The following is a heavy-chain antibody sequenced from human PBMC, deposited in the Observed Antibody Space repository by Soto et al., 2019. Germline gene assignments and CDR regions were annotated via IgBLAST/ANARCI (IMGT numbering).Heavy chain of an antibody. CDR3: AREVGGDCISTGCFVDY. CDR1: GFTFSSYG. CDR2: IWYDGSNK. Sequence: QVQLVESGGGVVQPGWSLRLSCAASGFTFSSYGMHWVRQAPGKGLEWVAVIWYDGSNKYYADSVKGGFTISRDNSKNTLYLQMNSLRAEDTALYYCAREVGGDCISTGCFVDYWGQGTLVTVSS. J-gene: IGHJ4*02. D-gene: IGHD2-2*01. V-gene: IGHV3-33*01.